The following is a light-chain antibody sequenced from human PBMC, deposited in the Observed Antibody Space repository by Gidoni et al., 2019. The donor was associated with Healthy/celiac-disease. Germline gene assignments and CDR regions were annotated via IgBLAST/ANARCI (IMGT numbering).Light chain of an antibody. V-gene: IGLV2-14*01. CDR3: SSYTSSSTLVV. CDR1: SSDVGGYNY. J-gene: IGLJ2*01. Sequence: QSALTQPASVPASPGQSITIPCTGTSSDVGGYNYVSWYQQHPGKAPKLTIYEVSNRPSGVSNRFSGSKSGNTASLTISGLQAEDDADYYCSSYTSSSTLVVFGGGTKLTVL. CDR2: EVS.